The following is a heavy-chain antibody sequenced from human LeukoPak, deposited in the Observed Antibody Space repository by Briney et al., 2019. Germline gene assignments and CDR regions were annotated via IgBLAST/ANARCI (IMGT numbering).Heavy chain of an antibody. Sequence: SETLSLTCTVSGGSISGYYWSWIRQPPGKGLEWIGYIYYSGSTNYNPSLKSRVTISVDTSKNQFSPKLSSVTAADTAVYYCARGRWGTGDYWGQGTLVTVSS. CDR3: ARGRWGTGDY. V-gene: IGHV4-59*01. J-gene: IGHJ4*02. D-gene: IGHD3-16*01. CDR2: IYYSGST. CDR1: GGSISGYY.